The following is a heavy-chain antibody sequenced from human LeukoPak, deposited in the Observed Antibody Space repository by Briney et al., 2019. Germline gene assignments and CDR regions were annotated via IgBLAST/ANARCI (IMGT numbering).Heavy chain of an antibody. CDR1: GFTFSSYG. D-gene: IGHD2-2*01. V-gene: IGHV3-30*18. Sequence: GRSLRLSCAASGFTFSSYGMHWVRQAPGKGLEWVAVISYDGSNKYYADSVKGRFTISRDNSKNTLYLQMNSLRAEDTAVYYCAKDQQYQLLRYGMDVWGQGTTVTVSS. CDR3: AKDQQYQLLRYGMDV. J-gene: IGHJ6*02. CDR2: ISYDGSNK.